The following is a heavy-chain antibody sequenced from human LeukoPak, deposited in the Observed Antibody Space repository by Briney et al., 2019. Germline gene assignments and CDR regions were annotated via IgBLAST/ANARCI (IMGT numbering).Heavy chain of an antibody. Sequence: ASVKVSCKASGYTFTGYYMHWVRQAPGQGLEWMGWINLNSGGTNYAQKFQGWVTMTRDTSISTAYMELSRLRSDDTAVYYCARGGGSGLGGAFDIWGQGTMVTVSS. CDR2: INLNSGGT. D-gene: IGHD6-19*01. CDR3: ARGGGSGLGGAFDI. V-gene: IGHV1-2*04. CDR1: GYTFTGYY. J-gene: IGHJ3*02.